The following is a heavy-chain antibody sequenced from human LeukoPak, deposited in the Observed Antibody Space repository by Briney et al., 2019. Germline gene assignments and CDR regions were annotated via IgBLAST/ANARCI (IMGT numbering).Heavy chain of an antibody. CDR1: GGSFSGYY. CDR3: ARAGGTTYYFDY. V-gene: IGHV4-34*01. CDR2: INHSGST. J-gene: IGHJ4*02. D-gene: IGHD2/OR15-2a*01. Sequence: SETLSLTCAVYGGSFSGYYWSWIRQPPGKGLEWIGEINHSGSTNYNPSLKRRVTISVDTSKNQFSLKLSSVTAADTAVYYCARAGGTTYYFDYWGQGTLVTVSS.